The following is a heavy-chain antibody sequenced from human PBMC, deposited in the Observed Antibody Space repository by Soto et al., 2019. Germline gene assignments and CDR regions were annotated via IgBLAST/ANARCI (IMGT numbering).Heavy chain of an antibody. CDR1: GFTFSSYG. CDR3: ARNTGSNGLSLRLESMFEF. V-gene: IGHV3-33*01. Sequence: QVQLVESGGGVVQPGRSLRLSCAASGFTFSSYGMHWVRHAPGKGLEWVAVIWYDGNTKYYADSVKARFTISRDNSKNMLYLQSNSLRAEDSPVYYCARNTGSNGLSLRLESMFEFWGQGTQVTVSS. CDR2: IWYDGNTK. D-gene: IGHD6-19*01. J-gene: IGHJ4*02.